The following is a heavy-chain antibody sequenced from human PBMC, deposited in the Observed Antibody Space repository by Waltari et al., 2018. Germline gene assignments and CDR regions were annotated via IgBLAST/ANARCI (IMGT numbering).Heavy chain of an antibody. V-gene: IGHV4-39*01. CDR3: GRVAFGDDGGYFQH. CDR1: GGSISTNYN. CDR2: MQYRGST. Sequence: QLQLKESGPGLVKPSETLSLTCTVSGGSISTNYNWAWIRQPPGKGLEWMGNMQYRGSTFYNPSLKSGVTISLDTSMNQFSLRLTSVNAADTAVYFCGRVAFGDDGGYFQHWGQGTLVTISS. D-gene: IGHD4-17*01. J-gene: IGHJ1*01.